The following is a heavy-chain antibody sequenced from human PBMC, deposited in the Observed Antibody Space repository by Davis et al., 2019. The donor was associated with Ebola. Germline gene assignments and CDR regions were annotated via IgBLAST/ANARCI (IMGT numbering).Heavy chain of an antibody. CDR1: GDSISSHY. CDR2: IYYTGVT. V-gene: IGHV4-59*11. Sequence: PSETLSLTCSVSGDSISSHYWSWIRQPPGKGLEWIAYIYYTGVTKYNPSLKSRLTMSLDTSKNQLSLKLTSMTAADTAVYYCARSRDAYNRDAFDIWGRGTMVTVSS. CDR3: ARSRDAYNRDAFDI. D-gene: IGHD5-24*01. J-gene: IGHJ3*02.